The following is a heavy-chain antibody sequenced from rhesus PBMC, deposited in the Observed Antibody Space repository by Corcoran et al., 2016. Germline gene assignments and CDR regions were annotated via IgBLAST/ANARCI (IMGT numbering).Heavy chain of an antibody. J-gene: IGHJ3*01. CDR3: ARKLRGYAFDF. CDR1: GFPFSDYY. CDR2: IRNKANGGIA. Sequence: EVQLVESGGGLVQPGGSLRLSCAASGFPFSDYYMSWVRQAPGKGPEWVGFIRNKANGGIAEYASSGKGRFNISRDDSNSIASLQMNSLKTEDTAVYYCARKLRGYAFDFWGQGLRVTVSS. V-gene: IGHV3S22*01. D-gene: IGHD1-1*01.